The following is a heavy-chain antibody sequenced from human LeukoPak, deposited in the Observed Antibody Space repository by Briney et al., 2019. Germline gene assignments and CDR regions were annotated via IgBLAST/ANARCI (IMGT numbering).Heavy chain of an antibody. CDR2: VLNRGIT. Sequence: PSETLSLTCTVSGGSVSSGDYYWNWIRQPPGKGLEWIGYVLNRGITNDNPSLKSRVTISVDATKNQFSLKLNSVTAADTAVYYCAREGSYYDSSGYYALSGYFDLWGRGTLVTVSS. CDR3: AREGSYYDSSGYYALSGYFDL. CDR1: GGSVSSGDYY. V-gene: IGHV4-61*08. D-gene: IGHD3-22*01. J-gene: IGHJ2*01.